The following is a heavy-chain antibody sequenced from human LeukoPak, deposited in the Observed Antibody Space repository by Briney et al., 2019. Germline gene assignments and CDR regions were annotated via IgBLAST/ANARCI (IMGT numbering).Heavy chain of an antibody. V-gene: IGHV3-30*02. CDR3: AKIAAAGTYFDY. J-gene: IGHJ4*02. D-gene: IGHD6-13*01. CDR2: IGYDGRDN. CDR1: GFTCSSYG. Sequence: AGGSLRLSCVASGFTCSSYGMHWVRQAPGKGLEWGAFIGYDGRDNFNADSVKGRFTISRDNSKNTVDLQMISLRAEDTAVYYCAKIAAAGTYFDYWGQGTLVTVSS.